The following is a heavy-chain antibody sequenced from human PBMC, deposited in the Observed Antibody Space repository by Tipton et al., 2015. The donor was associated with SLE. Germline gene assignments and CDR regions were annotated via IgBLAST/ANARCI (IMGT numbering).Heavy chain of an antibody. CDR1: GGSISSGGYY. CDR2: IYTSGST. V-gene: IGHV4-61*02. Sequence: TLSLTCTVSGGSISSGGYYWSWIRQPAGKGLEWSGRIYTSGSTHHNPPPQSRVTMSVDTSKNQFSLKLSSVTAADTAVYYCARETDYWGQGTLVTVSS. CDR3: ARETDY. J-gene: IGHJ4*02.